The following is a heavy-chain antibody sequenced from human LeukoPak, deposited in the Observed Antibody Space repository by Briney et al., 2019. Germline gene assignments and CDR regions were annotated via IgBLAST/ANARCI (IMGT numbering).Heavy chain of an antibody. J-gene: IGHJ6*03. CDR2: IYYSGST. V-gene: IGHV4-59*01. D-gene: IGHD3-22*01. CDR1: GGSISSYY. Sequence: PSETLSLTCTVSGGSISSYYWSWIRQPLGKGLEWIGYIYYSGSTNYNPSLKSRVTISVDTSKNQFSLKLSSVTAADTAVYYCARSSVPYYYYNYYMDVWGKGTTVTVSS. CDR3: ARSSVPYYYYNYYMDV.